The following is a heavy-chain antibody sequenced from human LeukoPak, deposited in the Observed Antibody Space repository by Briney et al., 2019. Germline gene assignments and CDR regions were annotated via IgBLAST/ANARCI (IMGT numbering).Heavy chain of an antibody. Sequence: GRSLRLSCAASGFTFSSYDMHWLRQAPGKGLEWVADIWYNGSNKYYADSVKGRFTISRDNSKNTLYLQMNSLRAEETAAYYCARERGQLLWFGESHIFDYWGQGTLVTVSS. CDR3: ARERGQLLWFGESHIFDY. J-gene: IGHJ4*02. D-gene: IGHD3-10*01. V-gene: IGHV3-33*01. CDR2: IWYNGSNK. CDR1: GFTFSSYD.